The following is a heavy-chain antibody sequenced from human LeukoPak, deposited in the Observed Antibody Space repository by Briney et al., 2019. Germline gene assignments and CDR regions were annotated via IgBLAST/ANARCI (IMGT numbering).Heavy chain of an antibody. J-gene: IGHJ4*02. V-gene: IGHV3-53*01. D-gene: IGHD3-16*01. CDR2: IYSGGST. Sequence: GGSLTLSCAASGFTVSSNHMSWVRQAPGKGLEWVSLIYSGGSTYYADSVKGRFTVSRDNSKNTLYLQMNSLRVEDTAVYYCARDGGGGTYANYWSQGTLVTVSS. CDR1: GFTVSSNH. CDR3: ARDGGGGTYANY.